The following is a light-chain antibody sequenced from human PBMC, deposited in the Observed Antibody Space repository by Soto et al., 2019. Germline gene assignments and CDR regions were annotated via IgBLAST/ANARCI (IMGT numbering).Light chain of an antibody. J-gene: IGLJ1*01. CDR2: DVS. Sequence: QSALTQPASVSGSPGQSITISCTGTSSDVGGYNYVSWYQQHPGKAPKLMIYDVSNRPSGVSNRFSGSKSGKTASLTISGLQAEDEGDYYCSSYTSSTFYVFGTGTKLTVL. CDR1: SSDVGGYNY. V-gene: IGLV2-14*01. CDR3: SSYTSSTFYV.